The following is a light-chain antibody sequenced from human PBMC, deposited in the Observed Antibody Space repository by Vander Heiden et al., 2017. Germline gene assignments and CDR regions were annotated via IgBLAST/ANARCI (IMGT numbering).Light chain of an antibody. J-gene: IGLJ1*01. CDR3: QTWDTGIQV. V-gene: IGLV4-69*01. Sequence: QLVLTQSPSASASLGDSVKLPGTLSSGHISYAIAWHQQQPEKSPRYLMKLNSDGSHTKGAGIPDRFSGSSSGAERYLTISSLQSDDEADYYCQTWDTGIQVFGTGTKVTVL. CDR1: SGHISYA. CDR2: LNSDGSH.